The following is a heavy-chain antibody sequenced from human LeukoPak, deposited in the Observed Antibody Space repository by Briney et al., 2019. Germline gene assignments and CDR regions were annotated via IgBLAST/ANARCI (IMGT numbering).Heavy chain of an antibody. J-gene: IGHJ3*02. V-gene: IGHV4-4*07. CDR1: GYSISSGYY. Sequence: SETLSLTCTVSGYSISSGYYWGWIRPPAGKGLEWIGRIYTSGSTNYNPSLKSRVTMSVDTSKNQFSLKLSSVTAADTAVYYCARGMYGSGSYYRVLDAFDIWGQGTMVTVSS. D-gene: IGHD3-10*01. CDR2: IYTSGST. CDR3: ARGMYGSGSYYRVLDAFDI.